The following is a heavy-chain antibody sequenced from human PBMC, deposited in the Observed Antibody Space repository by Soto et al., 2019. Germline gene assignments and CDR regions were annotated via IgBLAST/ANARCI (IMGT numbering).Heavy chain of an antibody. J-gene: IGHJ6*02. CDR1: GGSISSGGYS. Sequence: PSETLSLTCAVSGGSISSGGYSWSWIRQPPGKGLEWIGYIYHSGSTYYNPSLKSRVTISVDRSKNQFSLRLSSVTAADTAVYYCARVGLLWFGDRDYYYGMDVWGQGTTVTVSS. CDR2: IYHSGST. CDR3: ARVGLLWFGDRDYYYGMDV. D-gene: IGHD3-10*01. V-gene: IGHV4-30-2*01.